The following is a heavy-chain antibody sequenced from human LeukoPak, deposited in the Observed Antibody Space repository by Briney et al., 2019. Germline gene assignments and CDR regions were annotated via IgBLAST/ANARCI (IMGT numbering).Heavy chain of an antibody. CDR1: GYTFTSYD. CDR2: MNPNNGNA. J-gene: IGHJ4*02. V-gene: IGHV1-8*01. CDR3: AKGSGRYYGRDQHFDY. D-gene: IGHD1-26*01. Sequence: ASVKVSCKASGYTFTSYDINWVRQATGQGLEWMGWMNPNNGNAGYAQKFQGRVTMTRNTSISTAYMDVSSLRSEDTAVYYCAKGSGRYYGRDQHFDYWGQGTLVTVSS.